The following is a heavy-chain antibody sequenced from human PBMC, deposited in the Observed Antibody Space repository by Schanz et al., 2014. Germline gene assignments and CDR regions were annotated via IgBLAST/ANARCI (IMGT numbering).Heavy chain of an antibody. CDR1: GFMFSSYV. V-gene: IGHV3-30*18. Sequence: QVQLVESGGGVVQPGRSLRLSCAASGFMFSSYVMHWVRQAPGKGLEWVGVISYDGSKKSYADSVKGRFTISRDNSKNTLYLQVNSLRAEDTTVYYCAKGRFGELSDFDIWGQGTMGTVSS. J-gene: IGHJ3*02. CDR2: ISYDGSKK. D-gene: IGHD3-10*01. CDR3: AKGRFGELSDFDI.